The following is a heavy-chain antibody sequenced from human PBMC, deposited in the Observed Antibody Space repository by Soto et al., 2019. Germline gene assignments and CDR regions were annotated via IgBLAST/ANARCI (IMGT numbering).Heavy chain of an antibody. Sequence: PSETLSLTCAVYGGSFSGYYWSWIRQPPGKGLEWIGEINHSGSTNYNPSLKSRVTISVDTSKNQFSLKLSSVTAADTAVYYCARFYYGDSHYYYYYYMDVWGKGTTVTVS. V-gene: IGHV4-34*01. CDR1: GGSFSGYY. CDR3: ARFYYGDSHYYYYYYMDV. J-gene: IGHJ6*03. D-gene: IGHD4-17*01. CDR2: INHSGST.